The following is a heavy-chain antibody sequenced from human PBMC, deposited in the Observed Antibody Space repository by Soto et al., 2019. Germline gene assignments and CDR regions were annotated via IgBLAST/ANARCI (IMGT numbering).Heavy chain of an antibody. Sequence: EVQLVESGGGLVQPGGSLRLSCAASGFTFSGRSMHWVRQAPGKGLVYVSGIDSSGTNSSYANSVKGGFTSSRDNAKNMLLIQMNSLGVEDTAVEDCARAWFDPDLWGKGNTVTVSS. CDR2: IDSSGTNS. D-gene: IGHD3-10*01. CDR3: ARAWFDPDL. CDR1: GFTFSGRS. J-gene: IGHJ6*04. V-gene: IGHV3-74*01.